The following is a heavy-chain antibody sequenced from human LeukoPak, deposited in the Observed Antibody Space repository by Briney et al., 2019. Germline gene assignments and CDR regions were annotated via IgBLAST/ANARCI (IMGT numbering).Heavy chain of an antibody. V-gene: IGHV3-23*01. CDR2: VSGSGGGT. CDR1: GFTFSTYA. D-gene: IGHD6-19*01. J-gene: IGHJ4*02. CDR3: ARYGSGWGFDY. Sequence: PGGSLRLSCAASGFTFSTYAMSWVRQAPGKGLEWVSGVSGSGGGTYYADSVKGRFTVSRDNAKNSLYLQMNSLRDEDTAVYFCARYGSGWGFDYWGQGTLVTVSS.